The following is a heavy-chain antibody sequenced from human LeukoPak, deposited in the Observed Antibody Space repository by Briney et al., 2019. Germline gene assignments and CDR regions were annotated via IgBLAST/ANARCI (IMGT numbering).Heavy chain of an antibody. V-gene: IGHV2-5*02. CDR2: IYWDDDK. D-gene: IGHD3-3*01. Sequence: MKSGPTLVKPTQTLTLTCTFSGFSLSTSGVGVGWIRQPPGKALEWLALIYWDDDKRYSPSLKSRLTITKDTSKNQVVLTMTNMDPVDTATYYCAHGSLRLLEWLPHFDYWGQGTLVTVSS. CDR3: AHGSLRLLEWLPHFDY. CDR1: GFSLSTSGVG. J-gene: IGHJ4*02.